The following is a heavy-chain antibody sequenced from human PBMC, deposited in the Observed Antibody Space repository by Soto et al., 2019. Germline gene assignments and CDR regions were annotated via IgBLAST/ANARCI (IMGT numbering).Heavy chain of an antibody. V-gene: IGHV3-23*01. CDR2: ISGSGDST. CDR1: GFTFSNAW. CDR3: AKERSSGWSFDD. D-gene: IGHD6-19*01. Sequence: PGGSLRLSCAASGFTFSNAWMNWVRQAPGKGLEWVSGISGSGDSTYYADSVKGRFTVSRDNSKNTLYLQMNSLRAEDTAVFYCAKERSSGWSFDDWGQGTLVTVSS. J-gene: IGHJ4*02.